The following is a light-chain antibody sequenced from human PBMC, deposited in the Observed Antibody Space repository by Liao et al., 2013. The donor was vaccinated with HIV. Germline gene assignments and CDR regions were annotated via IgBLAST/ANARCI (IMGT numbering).Light chain of an antibody. Sequence: SYVLTQPPSVSVAPGKTARITCGGNNIGSKSVHWYQQKPGQAPVVVISYDTDRPSGIPARFSGSNSGNTATLTISGTQAMDEADYYCQAWDSSTAFVFGTGTKVTVL. CDR2: YDT. J-gene: IGLJ1*01. CDR1: NIGSKS. V-gene: IGLV3-21*01. CDR3: QAWDSSTAFV.